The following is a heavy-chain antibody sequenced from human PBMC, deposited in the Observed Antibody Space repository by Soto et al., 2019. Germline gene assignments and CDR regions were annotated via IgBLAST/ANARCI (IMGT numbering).Heavy chain of an antibody. CDR3: ARTPEARDWLDP. CDR2: IYYIGAY. J-gene: IGHJ5*02. CDR1: GASVSSYY. D-gene: IGHD1-26*01. Sequence: SETLYLTCSVSGASVSSYYWSWVRQPPGKGLEWIGYIYYIGAYNYNPSLKSRVTISVDTSKNQFSLKLTSVTAADTAVYYCARTPEARDWLDPWGQGTLVTVSS. V-gene: IGHV4-59*02.